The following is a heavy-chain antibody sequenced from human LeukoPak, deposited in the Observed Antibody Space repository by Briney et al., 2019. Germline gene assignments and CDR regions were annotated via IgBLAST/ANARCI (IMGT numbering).Heavy chain of an antibody. CDR1: GGTFSSYS. Sequence: GASVKVSCKASGGTFSSYSISWVRQAPGQGLEWMGRINPYLGIANYAQRFQDRVTITADRSTSTAYMELSSLTSEDTAVYYCASGTTMVPTDYWGQGTPVAVSS. J-gene: IGHJ4*02. CDR3: ASGTTMVPTDY. D-gene: IGHD1-1*01. V-gene: IGHV1-69*02. CDR2: INPYLGIA.